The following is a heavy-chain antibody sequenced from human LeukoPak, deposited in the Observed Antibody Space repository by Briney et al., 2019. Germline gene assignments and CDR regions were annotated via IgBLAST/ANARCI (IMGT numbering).Heavy chain of an antibody. D-gene: IGHD2-8*01. CDR3: AHRSVLMVYAEFDY. J-gene: IGHJ4*02. CDR2: IYWNDDK. Sequence: SGPTLVKPTQTLTLTCTFSGFSLSTSGVGVGWIRQPPGKALEWLAPIYWNDDKRYSPSLKSRLTITKDTSKNQVVLTMTNMDPVDTATYYCAHRSVLMVYAEFDYWGQGTLVTVSS. CDR1: GFSLSTSGVG. V-gene: IGHV2-5*01.